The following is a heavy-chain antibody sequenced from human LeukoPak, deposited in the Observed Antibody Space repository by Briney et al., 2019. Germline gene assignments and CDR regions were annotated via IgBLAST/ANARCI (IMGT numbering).Heavy chain of an antibody. CDR1: GYTFSNYF. V-gene: IGHV1-2*02. CDR2: INPNSGDI. J-gene: IGHJ4*02. D-gene: IGHD3/OR15-3a*01. CDR3: ARGYVWIEMGLGY. Sequence: GASVKVSCKASGYTFSNYFIYWVRQAPGQGLDWMGGINPNSGDINYAPKFQGRVTMTRDTSISTAYMDLNRLSSDDTAVYYCARGYVWIEMGLGYWGQGTLVTVSS.